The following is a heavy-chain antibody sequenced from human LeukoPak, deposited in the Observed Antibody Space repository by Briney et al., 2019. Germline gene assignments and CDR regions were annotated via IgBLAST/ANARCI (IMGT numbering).Heavy chain of an antibody. CDR3: AKDVPDSSGYYYYY. Sequence: GGSLRLSCAASGFTFSSYEMNWVRQAPGKGLEWVSYISSSGTTIYYADSVKGRFTISRDNSKNTLYLQMNSLRAEDTAVYYCAKDVPDSSGYYYYYWGQGTLVTVSS. J-gene: IGHJ4*02. CDR2: ISSSGTTI. CDR1: GFTFSSYE. D-gene: IGHD3-22*01. V-gene: IGHV3-48*03.